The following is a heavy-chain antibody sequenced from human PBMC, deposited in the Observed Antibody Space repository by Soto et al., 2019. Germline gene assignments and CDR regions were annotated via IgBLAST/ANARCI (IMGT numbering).Heavy chain of an antibody. D-gene: IGHD3-10*01. CDR3: ARGTMVYYYGMDV. CDR1: GGSISSYY. J-gene: IGHJ6*02. CDR2: IYYSGST. Sequence: QVQLQESGPGLVKPSETLSLTCTVSGGSISSYYWSWIRQPPGKGLEWIGYIYYSGSTNYNPSLKSRVXXSXDXXKTQFSLKLSSVTAADTAVYYCARGTMVYYYGMDVWGQGTTVTVSS. V-gene: IGHV4-59*01.